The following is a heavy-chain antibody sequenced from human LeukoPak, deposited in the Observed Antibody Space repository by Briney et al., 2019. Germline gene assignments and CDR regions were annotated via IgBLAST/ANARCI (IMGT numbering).Heavy chain of an antibody. CDR2: ISADGGST. CDR1: GFTFDDYA. V-gene: IGHV3-43*02. D-gene: IGHD1-14*01. J-gene: IGHJ4*02. Sequence: GGSLRLSCAASGFTFDDYAMHWVRQAPGKGLEWVSLISADGGSTYYADSVKGRFTISRDNSKNSLYLQMNRLRSEEYDLYYCAKDLARPPGAFPDYWGQGTLVTVSS. CDR3: AKDLARPPGAFPDY.